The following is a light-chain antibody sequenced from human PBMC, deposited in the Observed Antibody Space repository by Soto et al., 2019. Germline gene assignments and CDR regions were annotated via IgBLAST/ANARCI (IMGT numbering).Light chain of an antibody. CDR2: EVS. V-gene: IGLV2-14*01. CDR1: SSDVGGYNY. J-gene: IGLJ3*02. CDR3: SSYTSSSTLKV. Sequence: QSVLTQPASVSGSPGQSITISCTGTSSDVGGYNYVSWYQQHPGKAPKHMIYEVSNRPSGVSNRFSGSKSGNTASLTISGLQAEDEADYYCSSYTSSSTLKVFGGGTKVTVL.